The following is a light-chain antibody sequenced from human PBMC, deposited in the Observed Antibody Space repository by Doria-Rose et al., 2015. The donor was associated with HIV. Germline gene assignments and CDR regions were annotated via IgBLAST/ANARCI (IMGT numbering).Light chain of an antibody. CDR3: QQYYDTPS. Sequence: DIRLTQSPESLGMSLGERATLNCKSNQSLLYTSKNYLAWYQQKPGQPPKLLIYWASTRQSGVPDRFSGSGSGTDFTLTISSLVAEDVAVYYCQQYYDTPSFGPGTTVDIK. CDR1: QSLLYTSKNY. J-gene: IGKJ3*01. V-gene: IGKV4-1*01. CDR2: WAS.